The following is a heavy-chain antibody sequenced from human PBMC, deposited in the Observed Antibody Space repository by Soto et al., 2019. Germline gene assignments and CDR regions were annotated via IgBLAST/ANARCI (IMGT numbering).Heavy chain of an antibody. CDR3: TTDFRDGGMVRVIYFDY. CDR1: GFTFSNAW. V-gene: IGHV3-15*07. Sequence: GGSLRLSCAASGFTFSNAWMNWVRQAPGKGLEWVGRIKSKTDGGTTDYAAPVKGRITISRDDAKNTLDLQMNSLKTEDTAVYYCTTDFRDGGMVRVIYFDYWGQGTLVTVSS. D-gene: IGHD3-10*01. J-gene: IGHJ4*02. CDR2: IKSKTDGGTT.